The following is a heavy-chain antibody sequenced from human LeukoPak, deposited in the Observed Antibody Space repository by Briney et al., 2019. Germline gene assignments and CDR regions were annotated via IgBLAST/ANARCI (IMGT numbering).Heavy chain of an antibody. CDR1: GGSISSSSYY. CDR3: ARYSIAAAYYFDY. D-gene: IGHD6-13*01. V-gene: IGHV4-61*05. CDR2: IYYSGST. Sequence: SETLSLTCTVSGGSISSSSYYWGWIRQPPGKGLEWIGYIYYSGSTNYNPSLKSRVTISVDTSKNQFSLKLSSVTAADTAVFYCARYSIAAAYYFDYWGQGTLVTVSS. J-gene: IGHJ4*02.